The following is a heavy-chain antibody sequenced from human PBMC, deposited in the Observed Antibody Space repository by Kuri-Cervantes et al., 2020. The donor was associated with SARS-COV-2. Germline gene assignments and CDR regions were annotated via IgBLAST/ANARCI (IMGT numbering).Heavy chain of an antibody. CDR2: INHSGGT. CDR1: GASLNTYS. D-gene: IGHD2-2*01. J-gene: IGHJ6*02. CDR3: ARGHIGVVPSPFLGLGPHSYYYHMDV. V-gene: IGHV4-34*01. Sequence: SQTLSLTCAVFGASLNTYSWSWIRQPPGKGLEWIGEINHSGGTKYKASLKVRVSISVDASKNQISLKLTSATAADAAVYYCARGHIGVVPSPFLGLGPHSYYYHMDVWGQGTTVTVSS.